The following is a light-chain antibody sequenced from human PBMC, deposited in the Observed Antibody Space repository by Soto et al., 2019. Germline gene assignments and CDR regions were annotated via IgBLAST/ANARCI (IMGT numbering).Light chain of an antibody. CDR2: DTS. J-gene: IGKJ1*01. CDR3: QQRSNWPRT. V-gene: IGKV3-11*01. Sequence: EIVLTQSPATLSLSPGERATLSCRASQSVSSYLAWYQQRPGQAPRLLMYDTSNRATGIPARFSGSGSGTEFTLTISSLEPEDFALYYCQQRSNWPRTFGQGTKVDIK. CDR1: QSVSSY.